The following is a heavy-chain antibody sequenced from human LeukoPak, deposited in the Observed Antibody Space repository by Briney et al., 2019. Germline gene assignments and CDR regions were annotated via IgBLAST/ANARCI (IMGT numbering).Heavy chain of an antibody. D-gene: IGHD3-22*01. CDR3: ARAPSEIGGYYPEYFRH. CDR1: GFTFGTYW. V-gene: IGHV3-74*01. Sequence: PGGSLRLSCAASGFTFGTYWMHWVRQAPGKELVWVSRIKSDGSTNYADSVKGRFTISRDNAKNTVSLQMNSLRPEDTGVYYCARAPSEIGGYYPEYFRHWGQGTLVTVSS. J-gene: IGHJ1*01. CDR2: IKSDGST.